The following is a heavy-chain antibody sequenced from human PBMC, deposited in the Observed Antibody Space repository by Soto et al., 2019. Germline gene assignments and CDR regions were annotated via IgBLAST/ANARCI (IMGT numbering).Heavy chain of an antibody. D-gene: IGHD6-6*01. CDR3: AREIAAGPSTGYYYGMDV. V-gene: IGHV3-30-3*01. J-gene: IGHJ6*02. CDR1: GFTFSSYA. CDR2: ISYDGSNK. Sequence: PGGSLRLSCAASGFTFSSYAMHWVRQAPGKGLEWVAVISYDGSNKYYADSVKGRFTISRDNSKNTLYLQMNSLRAEDTAVYYCAREIAAGPSTGYYYGMDVWGQGTTVTVSS.